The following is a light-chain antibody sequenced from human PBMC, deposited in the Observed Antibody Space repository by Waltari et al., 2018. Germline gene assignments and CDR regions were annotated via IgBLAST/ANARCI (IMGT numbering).Light chain of an antibody. CDR3: QAWDSSSVV. CDR2: RDY. Sequence: SYDLTQPPSMSVSPGQTASITCSGDKLGDKYACWYQQRPGQSPVLVIYRDYKRPTGIPERFSGSNSGNTATLTIRGTQAMDEADYYCQAWDSSSVVFGGGTKLTVV. J-gene: IGLJ2*01. CDR1: KLGDKY. V-gene: IGLV3-1*01.